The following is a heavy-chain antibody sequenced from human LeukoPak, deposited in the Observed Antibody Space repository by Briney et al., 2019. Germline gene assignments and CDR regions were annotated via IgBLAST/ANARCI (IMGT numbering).Heavy chain of an antibody. CDR2: IRSSSSTM. Sequence: TGGSLRLSCAASGFTFSSHSMNWVRQAPGKGLEWVSYIRSSSSTMYYADSVKGRFTISRDNAKNSLFLQMNSLRAEDTAVYYCARADYYGSGNYYTSDYWGQGTLVTVSS. J-gene: IGHJ4*02. CDR3: ARADYYGSGNYYTSDY. V-gene: IGHV3-48*01. D-gene: IGHD3-10*01. CDR1: GFTFSSHS.